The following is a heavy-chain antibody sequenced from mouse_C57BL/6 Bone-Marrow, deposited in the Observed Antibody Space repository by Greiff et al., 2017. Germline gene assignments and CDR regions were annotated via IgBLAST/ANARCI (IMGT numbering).Heavy chain of an antibody. CDR2: IDPSDSET. V-gene: IGHV1-52*01. Sequence: QVQLQQPGAELVRPGSSVKLSCKASGYTFTSYWMHWVKQRPIQGLEWIGNIDPSDSETHYNQKFKDKATLTVDKSSSTAYMQLRSLPSEDSAVFSCARTGFYGWFAYWGQGTLVTVSA. CDR1: GYTFTSYW. CDR3: ARTGFYGWFAY. D-gene: IGHD1-1*01. J-gene: IGHJ3*01.